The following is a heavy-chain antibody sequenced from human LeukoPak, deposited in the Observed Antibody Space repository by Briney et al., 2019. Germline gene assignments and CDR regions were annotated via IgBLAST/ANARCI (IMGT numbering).Heavy chain of an antibody. CDR1: GFTFSSYH. CDR3: ARRDDFDI. CDR2: IDRGSDTI. J-gene: IGHJ3*02. Sequence: GGPLRLSCAASGFTFSSYHMNWVRQAPGKGLEWVSFIDRGSDTIFYADSVKGRFTISRDNAKDSLYLQMNSLRAEDTAVYYCARRDDFDIWGQGTMVTVSS. V-gene: IGHV3-48*04.